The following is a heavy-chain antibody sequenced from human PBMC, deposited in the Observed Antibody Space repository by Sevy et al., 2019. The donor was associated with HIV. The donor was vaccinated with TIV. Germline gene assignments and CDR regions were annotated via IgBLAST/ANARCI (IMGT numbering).Heavy chain of an antibody. J-gene: IGHJ6*02. CDR3: ARVHRYNTGGDGMHV. CDR2: ISAYNGNT. Sequence: ASVKVSCKASGYTFTSYGISWVRQAPGQGLEWMGWISAYNGNTNYAQKLQGRVTMTTDTSTSTAYMELRSLRSDDTAVYYCARVHRYNTGGDGMHVWGQGTTVTVSS. D-gene: IGHD1-1*01. CDR1: GYTFTSYG. V-gene: IGHV1-18*01.